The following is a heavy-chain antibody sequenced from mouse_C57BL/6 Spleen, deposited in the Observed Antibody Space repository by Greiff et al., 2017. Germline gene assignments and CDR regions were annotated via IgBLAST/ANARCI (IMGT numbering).Heavy chain of an antibody. CDR2: IRYSGST. D-gene: IGHD4-1*01. J-gene: IGHJ3*01. V-gene: IGHV3-1*01. CDR3: ASAPLANWDVAY. Sequence: EVQLQEPGPGMVKPSQSLSLTCTVTGYSITSGYDRHWIRHFPGDKLEWMGYIRYSGSTKYKPYLKSRISLTHDTSKNHFFLKLNSVTTEDTATYYCASAPLANWDVAYWGPGTLVTVSA. CDR1: GYSITSGYD.